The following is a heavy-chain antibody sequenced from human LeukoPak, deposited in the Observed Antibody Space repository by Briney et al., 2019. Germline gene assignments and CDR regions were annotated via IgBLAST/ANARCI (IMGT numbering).Heavy chain of an antibody. Sequence: GESLKISCKGSGYMFTSYWIGWVRQMPGKGLEWMGIIYPGDSETRYSPSFQGQVTISADKSISTAYLQWISLKASDTAMYYCAKIYGDYRGLNAFDIWAQGTMVTVSS. CDR2: IYPGDSET. D-gene: IGHD4-17*01. CDR1: GYMFTSYW. V-gene: IGHV5-51*01. CDR3: AKIYGDYRGLNAFDI. J-gene: IGHJ3*02.